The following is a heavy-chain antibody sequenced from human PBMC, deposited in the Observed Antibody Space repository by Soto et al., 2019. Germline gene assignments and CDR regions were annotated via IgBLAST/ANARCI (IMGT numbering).Heavy chain of an antibody. V-gene: IGHV3-48*03. CDR3: ARDRTAVEAERMGY. CDR2: ISSSASTI. Sequence: PGGSLRLSCAASGFTFSSHDMNWVRQAPGKGLEWVSYISSSASTIHYADSVKGRFTISRDNAQNSLYLQMNTLRAEDTAIYYCARDRTAVEAERMGYWGHGTLVTVSS. D-gene: IGHD4-4*01. CDR1: GFTFSSHD. J-gene: IGHJ4*01.